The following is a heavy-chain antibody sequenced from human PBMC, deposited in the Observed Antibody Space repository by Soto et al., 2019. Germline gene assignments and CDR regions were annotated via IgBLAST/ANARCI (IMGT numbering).Heavy chain of an antibody. Sequence: GGSMRLSCAASGFTFSSYAMSWVRQAPGKGLEWVSAISGSGGSTYYADSVKGRFTISRDNSKNTLYLQMNSLRAEDMAVYYCANAPDIVVVPAAIGAGYNWFDPWGQGTLVTVSS. V-gene: IGHV3-23*01. CDR3: ANAPDIVVVPAAIGAGYNWFDP. CDR2: ISGSGGST. J-gene: IGHJ5*02. CDR1: GFTFSSYA. D-gene: IGHD2-2*02.